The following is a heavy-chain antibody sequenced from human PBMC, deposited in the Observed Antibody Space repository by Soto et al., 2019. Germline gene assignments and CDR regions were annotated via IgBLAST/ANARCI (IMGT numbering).Heavy chain of an antibody. CDR1: GGSISSDY. J-gene: IGHJ6*03. CDR2: IYYSGST. CDR3: ARGGCSGGTCYPVAYYYYMDV. V-gene: IGHV4-59*01. D-gene: IGHD2-15*01. Sequence: QVQLQESGPGLVKPSETLSLTCTVSGGSISSDYWSWIRQPPGKGLEWIGYIYYSGSTTYNPSLKSRSTISVDTSKNQFSLKLSSVTAAYTAVYYCARGGCSGGTCYPVAYYYYMDVWGNGTTVTVSS.